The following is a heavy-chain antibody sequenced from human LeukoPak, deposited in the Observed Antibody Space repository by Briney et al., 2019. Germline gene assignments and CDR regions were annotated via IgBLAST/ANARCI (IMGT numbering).Heavy chain of an antibody. CDR3: AKNLRQWLVPQGFDP. CDR1: GFTFSSYA. J-gene: IGHJ5*02. V-gene: IGHV3-23*01. CDR2: ISGSGGST. D-gene: IGHD6-19*01. Sequence: GRSLRLSCAASGFTFSSYAMSWVRQAPGKGLEWVSAISGSGGSTYYADSVKGRFTISRDNSKNTLYLQMNSLRAEDTAVYYCAKNLRQWLVPQGFDPWGQGTLVTVSS.